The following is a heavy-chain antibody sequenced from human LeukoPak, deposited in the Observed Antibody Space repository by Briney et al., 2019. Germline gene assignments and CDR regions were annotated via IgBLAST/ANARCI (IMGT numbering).Heavy chain of an antibody. CDR1: GFTFSNYA. D-gene: IGHD3-16*02. V-gene: IGHV3-23*01. CDR3: ARDRGGIGYYMDV. J-gene: IGHJ6*03. Sequence: GGSLRLSCAASGFTFSNYAMSWVRQAPGKGLEWVSAINDSGGSTYYADSVKGRFTISRDNAKTSLYLQMNSLRAEDTALYYCARDRGGIGYYMDVWGKGTTVTVSS. CDR2: INDSGGST.